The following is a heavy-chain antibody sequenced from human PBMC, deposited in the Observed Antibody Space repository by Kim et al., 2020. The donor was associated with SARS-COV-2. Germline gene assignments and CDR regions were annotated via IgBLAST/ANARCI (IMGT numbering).Heavy chain of an antibody. CDR3: ARHEGSSWFSPYDY. D-gene: IGHD6-13*01. V-gene: IGHV4-59*08. Sequence: NPSLKSRATISIDTSKNQFSLELSSVTAADTAVYYCARHEGSSWFSPYDYWGLGTLVTVSS. J-gene: IGHJ4*02.